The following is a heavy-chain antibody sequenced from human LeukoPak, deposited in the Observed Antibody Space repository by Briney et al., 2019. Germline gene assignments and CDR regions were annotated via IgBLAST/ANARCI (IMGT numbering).Heavy chain of an antibody. J-gene: IGHJ4*02. CDR3: ARGRDSYGSGTYYFEY. CDR2: IFHTGST. D-gene: IGHD3-10*01. Sequence: PSETLSLTCTVSGASVSSGSDYWSWIRQPPGKGLEWIGYIFHTGSTFYNPSLKSRITISGDRSKNQFSLELSSVTAADTAVYYCARGRDSYGSGTYYFEYWGQGTLVTVSS. CDR1: GASVSSGSDY. V-gene: IGHV4-30-2*01.